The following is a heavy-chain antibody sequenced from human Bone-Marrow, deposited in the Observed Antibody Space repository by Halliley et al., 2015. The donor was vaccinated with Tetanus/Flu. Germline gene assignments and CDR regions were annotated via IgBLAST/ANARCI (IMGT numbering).Heavy chain of an antibody. CDR2: INPDGSAT. CDR3: AGWGNSNS. D-gene: IGHD7-27*01. Sequence: SLRLSCVGSGTTFSSYWMNWVRQAPGKGLEWVANINPDGSATRYVDSVRGRFTISRDNAKNSLFLQMNSLRGEDTAVYYCAGWGNSNSWGQGIRVSVSS. CDR1: GTTFSSYW. V-gene: IGHV3-7*03. J-gene: IGHJ4*02.